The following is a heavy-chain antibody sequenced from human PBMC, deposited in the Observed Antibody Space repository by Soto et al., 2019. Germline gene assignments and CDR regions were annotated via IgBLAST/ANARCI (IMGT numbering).Heavy chain of an antibody. CDR1: GGAIRGRSNY. V-gene: IGHV4-39*01. CDR2: IYSGGST. D-gene: IGHD3-9*01. J-gene: IGHJ4*02. Sequence: PSETLSLTCAVSGGAIRGRSNYWGWIRQPPGKGLEYIGSIYSGGSTYYNPSLKSRVTLSVDATQNQFSLRLTSVTAADTAVYYCARRHSATWLFDYWGLGTLVTVSS. CDR3: ARRHSATWLFDY.